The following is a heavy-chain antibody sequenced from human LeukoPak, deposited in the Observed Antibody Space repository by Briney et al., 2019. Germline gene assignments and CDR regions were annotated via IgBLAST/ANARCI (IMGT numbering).Heavy chain of an antibody. D-gene: IGHD2-21*01. J-gene: IGHJ6*02. CDR2: ISGDSTST. CDR1: GFTFNEYA. CDR3: AKEGVSCGGECCDYFHEVMDV. V-gene: IGHV3-43*02. Sequence: GGSLRLSCAASGFTFNEYAMHWVRQVPGKGLEWLSLISGDSTSTYYGDSMRGRFTISRDNSKNSLYLEMKSLRTEDTALYYCAKEGVSCGGECCDYFHEVMDVWGQGTTVIVSS.